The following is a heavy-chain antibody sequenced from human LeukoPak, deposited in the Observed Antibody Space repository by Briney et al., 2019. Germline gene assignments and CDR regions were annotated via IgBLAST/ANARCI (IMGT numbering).Heavy chain of an antibody. V-gene: IGHV3-66*02. CDR2: IYSGQNT. D-gene: IGHD1-14*01. J-gene: IGHJ4*02. CDR3: ARGLGRTNPFGY. CDR1: GFTVSSDF. Sequence: QPGGSLRLSCAASGFTVSSDFMSWVRQAPGKGLEWVSVIYSGQNTYYADSVKGRFTISRDNSKNTVYLQMNRLRVEDTAVYYCARGLGRTNPFGYWGQGTLVTVSS.